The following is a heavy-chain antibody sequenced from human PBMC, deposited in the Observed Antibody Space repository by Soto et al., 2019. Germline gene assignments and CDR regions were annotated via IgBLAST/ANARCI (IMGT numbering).Heavy chain of an antibody. J-gene: IGHJ6*03. CDR2: IYYSGST. Sequence: QVQLQESGPGLVKPSETLSLTCTVSGGSISSYYWSWIRQPPGKGLEWIGYIYYSGSTNYNPSLKRRVTISVDTSKNQFSLKLSSVTAADTAVYYCARDSAYDFWSGYRSHYYYYMDVWGKGTTVTVSS. CDR3: ARDSAYDFWSGYRSHYYYYMDV. D-gene: IGHD3-3*01. V-gene: IGHV4-59*01. CDR1: GGSISSYY.